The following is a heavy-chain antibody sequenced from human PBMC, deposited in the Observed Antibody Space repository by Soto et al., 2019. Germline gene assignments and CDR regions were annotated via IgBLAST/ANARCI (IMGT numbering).Heavy chain of an antibody. CDR2: IFYSGST. CDR1: GGSISSYY. Sequence: QVQLQESGPGLVKPSETLSLTCTVSGGSISSYYWSWIRQPPGKGLEWIGYIFYSGSTNYNPSLKSRVTISVDTSKNQFSLKLSSVTAADTVVYYCARRYGSAFDIWGHGTMVTVSS. J-gene: IGHJ3*02. CDR3: ARRYGSAFDI. V-gene: IGHV4-59*01. D-gene: IGHD4-17*01.